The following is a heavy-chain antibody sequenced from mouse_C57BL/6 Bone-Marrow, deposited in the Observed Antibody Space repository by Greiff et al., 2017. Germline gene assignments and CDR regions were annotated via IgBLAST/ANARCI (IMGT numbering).Heavy chain of an antibody. CDR1: GYTFTSYW. CDR3: ARELRPHYFDY. V-gene: IGHV1-69*01. CDR2: IDPSDSYT. J-gene: IGHJ2*01. Sequence: VQLQQPGAELVMPGASVKLSCKASGYTFTSYWMHWVKQRPGQGLECIGEIDPSDSYTNYNQKFKGKSTLTVDKSSSTAYMQLSSLTSEDSAVYYCARELRPHYFDYWGQGTTLTVSS. D-gene: IGHD3-2*02.